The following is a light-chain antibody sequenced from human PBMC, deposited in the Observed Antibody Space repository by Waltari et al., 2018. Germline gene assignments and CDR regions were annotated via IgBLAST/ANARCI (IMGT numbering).Light chain of an antibody. CDR2: GRA. J-gene: IGLJ3*02. CDR3: QSYDNTVGNSGV. Sequence: QSVLTQPPSVSGAPGQTVTISCTGSSSDIGTFDVHWYQHFPKTAPKLRVCGRARRPLGVPCGVSGSKSGTSASLAIAGLQAEDEADYYCQSYDNTVGNSGVFGGGTKVTVL. CDR1: SSDIGTFD. V-gene: IGLV1-40*01.